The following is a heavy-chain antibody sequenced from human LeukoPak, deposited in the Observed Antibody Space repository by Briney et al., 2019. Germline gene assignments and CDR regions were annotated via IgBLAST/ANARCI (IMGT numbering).Heavy chain of an antibody. CDR3: ARTGDVYDTLTGYSYFFDY. CDR2: IYYRETT. CDR1: ADSMRDHF. D-gene: IGHD3-9*01. Sequence: PSEPLSLTCTVSADSMRDHFWSWIRQPPGKGLEWIGYIYYRETTNYNPSLKSRVTISIDKSKRQFSLRLNSVTASDTAVYYCARTGDVYDTLTGYSYFFDYWGQGTLVTVSS. V-gene: IGHV4-59*08. J-gene: IGHJ4*02.